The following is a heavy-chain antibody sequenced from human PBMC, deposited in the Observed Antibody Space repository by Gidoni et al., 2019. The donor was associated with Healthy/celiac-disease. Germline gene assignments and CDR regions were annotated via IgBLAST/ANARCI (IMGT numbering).Heavy chain of an antibody. Sequence: QVQLVESGGGVVQPGRSLRLSCAASGFTFSSYGMHWVRQAPGKGLEWVAVIWYDGSNKYYADSVKGRFTISRDNSKNTLYLQMNSLRAEDTAVYYCARGARIAAAGIFDYWGQGTLVTVSS. CDR3: ARGARIAAAGIFDY. J-gene: IGHJ4*02. CDR2: IWYDGSNK. V-gene: IGHV3-33*01. CDR1: GFTFSSYG. D-gene: IGHD6-13*01.